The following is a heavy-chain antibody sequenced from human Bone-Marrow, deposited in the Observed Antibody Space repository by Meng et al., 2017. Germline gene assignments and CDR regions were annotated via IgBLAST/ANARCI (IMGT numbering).Heavy chain of an antibody. CDR3: ARAPTSGQWLARKFDY. J-gene: IGHJ4*02. Sequence: QGQLQQWSEGLLRPSEPRSLTSAFYGGSFSGYYWSWTRQPPGKGLEWIGEINHSGSTNYNPSLKSRVTISVDTSKNQFSLKLSSVTAADTAVYYCARAPTSGQWLARKFDYWGQGTLVTVAS. D-gene: IGHD6-19*01. V-gene: IGHV4-34*01. CDR1: GGSFSGYY. CDR2: INHSGST.